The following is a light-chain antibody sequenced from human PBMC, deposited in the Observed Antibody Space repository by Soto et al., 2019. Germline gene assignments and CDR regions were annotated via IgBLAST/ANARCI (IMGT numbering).Light chain of an antibody. V-gene: IGLV1-44*01. Sequence: QSVLTQPPSASGTPGQRVTISCSGSSSNIGSTTVNWYQQLPGTAPKLLIYSFYQRPSGVPDRFSGSKSGTSASLAISGLQSEDEADYYCSSWDDSLNGVVFGGGTKVTVL. CDR3: SSWDDSLNGVV. J-gene: IGLJ2*01. CDR1: SSNIGSTT. CDR2: SFY.